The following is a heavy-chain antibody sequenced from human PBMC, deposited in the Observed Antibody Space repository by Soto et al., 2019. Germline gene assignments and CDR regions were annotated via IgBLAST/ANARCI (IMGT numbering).Heavy chain of an antibody. CDR1: GFTFSSHS. Sequence: EVQLVESGGGLVKPGGSLRLSCAGSGFTFSSHSMNWVRQAPGKGLEWVSSISRSSSYIDYADSVKGRFTISRDNAKNSLYLQMHRLRVEDTAVYYCARDLQMATIMGGDYWGQGTLVTVSS. V-gene: IGHV3-21*01. CDR2: ISRSSSYI. CDR3: ARDLQMATIMGGDY. J-gene: IGHJ4*02. D-gene: IGHD5-12*01.